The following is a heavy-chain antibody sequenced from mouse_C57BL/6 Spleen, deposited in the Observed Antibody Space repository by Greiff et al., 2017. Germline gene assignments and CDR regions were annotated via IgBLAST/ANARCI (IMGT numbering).Heavy chain of an antibody. Sequence: QVQLQQPGAELVRPGSSVKLSCKASGYTFTSYWMQWVKQRPIQGLEWIGNIHPSDSETNYNQKFKDKATLTVDKSSSTVYLQLSSLTSEDSAVYYCARGYYYALDYWGQGTSVTVSS. J-gene: IGHJ4*01. V-gene: IGHV1-52*01. CDR3: ARGYYYALDY. CDR2: IHPSDSET. CDR1: GYTFTSYW.